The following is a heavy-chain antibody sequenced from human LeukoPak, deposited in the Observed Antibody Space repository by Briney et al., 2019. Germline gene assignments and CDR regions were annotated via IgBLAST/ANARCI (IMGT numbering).Heavy chain of an antibody. CDR1: NYTFSKYG. CDR3: ARARVSRSSPVGGWGGFSGGLCY. CDR2: ISGFDGDT. V-gene: IGHV1-18*01. D-gene: IGHD3-16*01. J-gene: IGHJ4*02. Sequence: GASVKVSCKASNYTFSKYGVSWVRQAPGQGLEWMGWISGFDGDTNSAQKFQDRVTMTIDRSTNTAYMDMKSLRSDDTAVYFCARARVSRSSPVGGWGGFSGGLCYWGQGTLVTVSS.